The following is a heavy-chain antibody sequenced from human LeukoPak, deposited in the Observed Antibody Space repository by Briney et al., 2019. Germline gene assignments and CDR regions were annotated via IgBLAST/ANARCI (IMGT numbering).Heavy chain of an antibody. J-gene: IGHJ5*02. Sequence: ASVKVSCKASGHTFTGYYMHWVRQAPGQGLEWMGWINPNSGGTNYAQKFQGRVTMTRGTSISTAYMELSRLRSDDTAVYYCARIVIVGATNWFDPWGQGTLVTVSS. CDR2: INPNSGGT. V-gene: IGHV1-2*02. CDR3: ARIVIVGATNWFDP. D-gene: IGHD1-26*01. CDR1: GHTFTGYY.